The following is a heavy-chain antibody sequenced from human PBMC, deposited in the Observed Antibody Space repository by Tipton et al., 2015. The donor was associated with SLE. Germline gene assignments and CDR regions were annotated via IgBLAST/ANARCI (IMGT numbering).Heavy chain of an antibody. CDR2: INHSGST. V-gene: IGHV4-34*01. D-gene: IGHD3-3*01. CDR3: ARREFLEWLAFDY. CDR1: GFTFSSYA. J-gene: IGHJ4*02. Sequence: LRLSCAASGFTFSSYAMSWVRQAPGKGLEWIGEINHSGSTNYNPSLKSRVTISVDTSKNQFSLKLSSVTAADTAVYYCARREFLEWLAFDYWGQGTLVTVSS.